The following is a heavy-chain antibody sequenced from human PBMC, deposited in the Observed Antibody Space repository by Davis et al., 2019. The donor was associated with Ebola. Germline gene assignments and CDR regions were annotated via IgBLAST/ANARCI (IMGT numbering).Heavy chain of an antibody. D-gene: IGHD1-1*01. CDR3: ARGRQSYYYYYMDV. J-gene: IGHJ6*03. V-gene: IGHV4-4*07. Sequence: MPSETLSLTCTVSGASISDYYWNWIRQPAGKGLEWIGHIYPTGTTNYNPSLKSRVTISVDTSKNQFSLKLSSVTAADTAVYYCARGRQSYYYYYMDVWGKGTTVTVSS. CDR2: IYPTGTT. CDR1: GASISDYY.